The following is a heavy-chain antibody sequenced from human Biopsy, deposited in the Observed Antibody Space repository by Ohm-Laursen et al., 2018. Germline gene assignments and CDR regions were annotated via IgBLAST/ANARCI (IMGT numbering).Heavy chain of an antibody. CDR2: LFTSGTT. J-gene: IGHJ4*02. Sequence: TLSLTCPVSGGSINSYYWSWMRQPAGKGLEWIGRLFTSGTTNYSPSLNNRVTMSVYTSKNQFSLRLTSVTAADTAVYYCVRGGSGSFPFDYWGPGTLVTVSS. D-gene: IGHD3-10*01. CDR1: GGSINSYY. CDR3: VRGGSGSFPFDY. V-gene: IGHV4-4*07.